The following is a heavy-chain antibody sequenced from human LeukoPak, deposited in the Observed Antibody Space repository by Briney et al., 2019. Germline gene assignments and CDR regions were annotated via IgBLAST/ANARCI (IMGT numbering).Heavy chain of an antibody. CDR1: GFTFSSYV. CDR2: ISGTGSST. J-gene: IGHJ6*02. V-gene: IGHV3-23*01. D-gene: IGHD6-13*01. Sequence: GGSLRLSCATSGFTFSSYVMNWVRQAPGKGLEWVSSISGTGSSTNYADSVKGRFTISRDNSKKILYLQMSSLRAGDTAVYYCARGQYSSSWSADNYGMDVWGQGTTVTVSS. CDR3: ARGQYSSSWSADNYGMDV.